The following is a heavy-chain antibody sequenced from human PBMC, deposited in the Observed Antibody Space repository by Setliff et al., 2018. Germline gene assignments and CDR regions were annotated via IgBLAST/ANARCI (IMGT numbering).Heavy chain of an antibody. CDR1: GYTFTSYG. V-gene: IGHV1-18*01. Sequence: ASVKVSCKASGYTFTSYGFSWVRQAPGQGLEWMGWISGYNGNTDYAQKVQGRVTMTTDTSTGTIYMELRSLRADDTAVYYCSRFGLYYEAVYGGGDYYYYGMDVWGQGTTVTVSS. J-gene: IGHJ6*02. CDR2: ISGYNGNT. CDR3: SRFGLYYEAVYGGGDYYYYGMDV. D-gene: IGHD3-16*01.